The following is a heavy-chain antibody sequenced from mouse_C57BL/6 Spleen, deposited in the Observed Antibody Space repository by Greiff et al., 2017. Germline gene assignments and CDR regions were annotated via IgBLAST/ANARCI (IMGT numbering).Heavy chain of an antibody. D-gene: IGHD2-3*01. J-gene: IGHJ2*01. Sequence: EGQLQQSGAELVRPGASVKLSCTASGFNIKDYYMHWVKQRPEQGLEWIGRIDPEDGDTEYAPKFQGKATMTADTSSNTAYLQLSSLTSEDTAVYYCTTRDGYPYYFDYWGQGTTLTVSS. CDR3: TTRDGYPYYFDY. CDR2: IDPEDGDT. CDR1: GFNIKDYY. V-gene: IGHV14-1*01.